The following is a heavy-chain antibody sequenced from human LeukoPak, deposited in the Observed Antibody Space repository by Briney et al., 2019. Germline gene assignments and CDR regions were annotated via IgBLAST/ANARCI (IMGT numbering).Heavy chain of an antibody. CDR1: GGSVSSGSYY. V-gene: IGHV4-61*01. CDR2: IYYSGST. CDR3: ARESGGYDSSGYPFDY. J-gene: IGHJ4*02. Sequence: SETLSLTCTVSGGSVSSGSYYWSWTRQPPGKGLEWIGYIYYSGSTNYNPSLKSRVTISVDTSKNQFSLKLSSVTAADTAVYYCARESGGYDSSGYPFDYWGQGTLVTVSS. D-gene: IGHD3-22*01.